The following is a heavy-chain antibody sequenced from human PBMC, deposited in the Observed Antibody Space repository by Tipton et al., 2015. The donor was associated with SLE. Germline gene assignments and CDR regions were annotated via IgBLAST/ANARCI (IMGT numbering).Heavy chain of an antibody. J-gene: IGHJ4*02. CDR1: GGYSSGYY. CDR2: INHSGST. D-gene: IGHD3-22*01. V-gene: IGHV4-34*01. Sequence: TLSLTCAVYGGYSSGYYWSWIRQPPGKGLEWIGEINHSGSTNYNPSLKSRVTISVDTSKNQFSLKLSSVTAADTAVYYCARGVGYYDSSGYGYWGQGTLVTVSS. CDR3: ARGVGYYDSSGYGY.